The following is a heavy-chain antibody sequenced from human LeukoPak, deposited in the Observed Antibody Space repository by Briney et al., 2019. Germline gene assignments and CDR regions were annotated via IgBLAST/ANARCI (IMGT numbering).Heavy chain of an antibody. CDR3: ARDPSVVGATFDY. Sequence: GGSLRLSCAASGFTFSSYSMNWVRQAPGKGLEWVSSISSSSSYIYYADSVKGRFTISRDSAKNSLYLQMNSLRAEDTAVYYCARDPSVVGATFDYWGQGTLVTVSS. CDR2: ISSSSSYI. J-gene: IGHJ4*02. V-gene: IGHV3-21*01. D-gene: IGHD1-26*01. CDR1: GFTFSSYS.